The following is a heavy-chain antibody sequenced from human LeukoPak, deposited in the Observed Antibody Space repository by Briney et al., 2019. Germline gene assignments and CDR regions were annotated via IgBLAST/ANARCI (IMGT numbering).Heavy chain of an antibody. Sequence: GGSLRLSCAASGFTFSSSAMIWVRQAPGKGLEGVSYISSGSSTIYYADSVRGRFTISRDNAKNSLYLQMNSLRAEDTAVYYCARDVTYYGGDWFDPWGQGTLVTVSS. J-gene: IGHJ5*02. D-gene: IGHD4-23*01. CDR2: ISSGSSTI. V-gene: IGHV3-48*01. CDR1: GFTFSSSA. CDR3: ARDVTYYGGDWFDP.